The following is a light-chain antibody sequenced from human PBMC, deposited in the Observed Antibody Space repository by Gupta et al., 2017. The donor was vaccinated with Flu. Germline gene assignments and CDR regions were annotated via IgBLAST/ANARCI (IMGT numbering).Light chain of an antibody. CDR2: KAS. CDR3: RQGKHWHWT. CDR1: QSRVHNDGNIY. J-gene: IGKJ1*01. V-gene: IGKV2-30*02. Sequence: VTLGQPASIYCRSSQSRVHNDGNIYLNWFQQRPGQAPRRLIYKASNRDSGVPDRFSGSGSGTDFTLKISRVEAEDVGIYYCRQGKHWHWTFGQGTKVEIK.